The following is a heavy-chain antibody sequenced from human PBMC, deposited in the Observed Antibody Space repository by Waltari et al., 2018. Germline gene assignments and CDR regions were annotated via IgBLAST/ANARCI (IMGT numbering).Heavy chain of an antibody. J-gene: IGHJ4*02. CDR2: IYYSGIT. CDR3: ASLRNPNSFTGKYPF. CDR1: GGSITSSSYY. V-gene: IGHV4-39*01. D-gene: IGHD1-26*01. Sequence: QLQLQESGPGLMRPSETLSLTCTVSGGSITSSSYYWGWIRQPPGQGLEWIGSIYYSGITYYSPSLKSRITVSVDTSKNHFSLKLSSVTAADTAVYYCASLRNPNSFTGKYPFWGQGTLVTVSS.